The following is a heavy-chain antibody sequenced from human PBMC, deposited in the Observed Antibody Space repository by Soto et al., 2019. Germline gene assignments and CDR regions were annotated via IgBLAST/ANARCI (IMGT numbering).Heavy chain of an antibody. V-gene: IGHV3-23*01. D-gene: IGHD6-19*01. Sequence: GGSLRLSCAASGFTFSSYAMSWVRQAPGKGLEWVSAISGSGGSTYYADSVKGRFTXSRXXXXXXXXXXXXXXXAEDXXXYYCAKDLAVAGTGDGYYFDYWGQGTLVTVSS. CDR3: AKDLAVAGTGDGYYFDY. J-gene: IGHJ4*02. CDR1: GFTFSSYA. CDR2: ISGSGGST.